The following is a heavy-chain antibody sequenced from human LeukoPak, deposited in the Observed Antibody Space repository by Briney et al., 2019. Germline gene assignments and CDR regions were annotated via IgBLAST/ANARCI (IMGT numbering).Heavy chain of an antibody. D-gene: IGHD6-13*01. CDR1: GFTFSSYS. J-gene: IGHJ4*02. CDR2: ISSSSSYI. Sequence: GGSLRLSCAASGFTFSSYSMNWVRQAPGKGLEWVSSISSSSSYIYYADSVKGRFTISRDNAKNSLYLQMNSLRVEDTAVYYCARDSRDYSRDYWGQGTLVTVSS. V-gene: IGHV3-21*01. CDR3: ARDSRDYSRDY.